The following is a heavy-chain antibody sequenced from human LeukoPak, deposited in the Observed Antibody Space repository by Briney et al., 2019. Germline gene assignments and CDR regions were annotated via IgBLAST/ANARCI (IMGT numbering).Heavy chain of an antibody. CDR3: ARGRVVRGVKHYYYYYYMDV. D-gene: IGHD3-10*01. Sequence: ASVKVSCKASGYTFTGYYMHWVRQAPGQGLEWMGLINPNSGGTNYAQKFQGRVTMTRDTSISTAYMELSRLRSDDTAVYYCARGRVVRGVKHYYYYYYMDVWGKGTTVTISS. J-gene: IGHJ6*03. V-gene: IGHV1-2*02. CDR2: INPNSGGT. CDR1: GYTFTGYY.